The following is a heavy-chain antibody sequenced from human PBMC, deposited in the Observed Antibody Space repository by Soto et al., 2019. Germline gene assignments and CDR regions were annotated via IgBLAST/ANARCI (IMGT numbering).Heavy chain of an antibody. J-gene: IGHJ4*02. V-gene: IGHV3-66*01. CDR2: IYSGGST. Sequence: EVQLVESGGGLVQPGGSLRLSCAASGFTVSSNYMSWVHQAPGKGLEWVSVIYSGGSTYYADSVKGRFTISRDNSKNTLYLQMNSLRAEDTAVYYCARGGGSGWYGKVDYWGQGTLVTVSS. D-gene: IGHD6-19*01. CDR3: ARGGGSGWYGKVDY. CDR1: GFTVSSNY.